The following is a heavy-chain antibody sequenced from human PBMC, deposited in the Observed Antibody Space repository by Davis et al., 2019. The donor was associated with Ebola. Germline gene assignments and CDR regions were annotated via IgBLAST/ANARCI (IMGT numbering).Heavy chain of an antibody. D-gene: IGHD4-17*01. V-gene: IGHV3-74*01. J-gene: IGHJ2*01. CDR3: ARGATVTGYWYFDL. CDR2: IHSDGSST. CDR1: GFTFSAYW. Sequence: PGGSLRLSCAASGFTFSAYWMHWVRHAPGKGLVWVSHIHSDGSSTNYADSVKGRFTVSRDNAKNTLYLQMNSLRAEDTAVYYCARGATVTGYWYFDLWGRGTPVTVSS.